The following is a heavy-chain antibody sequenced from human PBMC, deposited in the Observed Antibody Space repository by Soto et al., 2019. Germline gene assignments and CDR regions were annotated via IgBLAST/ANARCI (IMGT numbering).Heavy chain of an antibody. CDR1: GGTFISYA. Sequence: QVQLVQSGAEVKKPGSSVKVSCKASGGTFISYAISWVRQAPGQGLERMGGIIPIFGTANYAQKVQGRVTITADESTSTDYLELSSLSSEDTAVYYCAREGIAAAGTYPSFDYWGQGTLVTVSS. CDR3: AREGIAAAGTYPSFDY. V-gene: IGHV1-69*01. CDR2: IIPIFGTA. J-gene: IGHJ4*02. D-gene: IGHD6-13*01.